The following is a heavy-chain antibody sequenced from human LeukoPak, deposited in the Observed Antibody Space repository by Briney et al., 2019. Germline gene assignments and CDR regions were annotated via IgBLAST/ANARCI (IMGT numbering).Heavy chain of an antibody. CDR3: AASPTIYGMDV. D-gene: IGHD1-14*01. CDR2: INAGIGNT. V-gene: IGHV1-3*01. Sequence: ASVKVSCKASGYTFTSYAMHWVRQAPGQRLEWMGWINAGIGNTKYSQKLRGRVTITRDTSASTAYMELSSQRSEDTAVYYCAASPTIYGMDVWGQGTTVTVSS. J-gene: IGHJ6*02. CDR1: GYTFTSYA.